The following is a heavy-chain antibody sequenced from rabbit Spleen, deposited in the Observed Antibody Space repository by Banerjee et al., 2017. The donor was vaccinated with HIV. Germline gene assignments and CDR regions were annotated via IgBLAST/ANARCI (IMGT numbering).Heavy chain of an antibody. V-gene: IGHV1S40*01. Sequence: QSLEESGGDLVKPGASLTLTCTASGFSFSSSDYICWVRQAPGKGLEWIGIIYAARGTTDYASWVNGRFTISSDNAQSTVDLKMTSLTAADTATYFCARAIVPWLGLTRLDLWGPGTLVTV. CDR2: IYAARGTT. D-gene: IGHD4-1*01. CDR3: ARAIVPWLGLTRLDL. CDR1: GFSFSSSDY. J-gene: IGHJ3*01.